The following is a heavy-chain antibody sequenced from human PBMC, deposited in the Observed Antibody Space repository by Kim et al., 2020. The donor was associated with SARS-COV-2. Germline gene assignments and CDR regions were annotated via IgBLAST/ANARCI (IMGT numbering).Heavy chain of an antibody. J-gene: IGHJ6*02. Sequence: GGSLRLSCAASGFTFSSYSMNWVRQAPGKGLEWVSSISSSSYIYYADSVKGRFTISRDNAKNSLYLQMNSLRAEDTAVYYCARDQGTAVVPAAYYYYGMDVWGQGTTVTVSS. D-gene: IGHD2-2*01. CDR3: ARDQGTAVVPAAYYYYGMDV. CDR1: GFTFSSYS. CDR2: ISSSSYI. V-gene: IGHV3-21*01.